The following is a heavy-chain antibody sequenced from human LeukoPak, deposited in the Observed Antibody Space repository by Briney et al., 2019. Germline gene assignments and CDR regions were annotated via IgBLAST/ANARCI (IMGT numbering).Heavy chain of an antibody. CDR2: IYHSGST. D-gene: IGHD1-26*01. J-gene: IGHJ4*03. V-gene: IGHV4-39*07. CDR3: ARGGSIVGADHFDY. Sequence: SETLSLTCTVSGGSISSSSYYWGWIRQPPGKGLEWIGSIYHSGSTYYNPSLKSRVTISVDTSKNQFSLKLSSVTAADTAVYYCARGGSIVGADHFDYWGKGTTVTVSS. CDR1: GGSISSSSYY.